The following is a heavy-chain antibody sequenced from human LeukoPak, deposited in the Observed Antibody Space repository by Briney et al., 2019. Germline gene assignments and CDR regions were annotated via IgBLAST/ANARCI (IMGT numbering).Heavy chain of an antibody. J-gene: IGHJ6*04. D-gene: IGHD2-2*01. V-gene: IGHV3-30*04. CDR2: ISYDGSNK. CDR1: GFTFSSYA. Sequence: GRSLRLSCAASGFTFSSYAMHWVRQAPGKGLEWVAVISYDGSNKYYADSVEGRFTISRDNSKNTLYLQMNGLRAEDTAVYYCAREGSSTSMDVWGKGTTVTVSS. CDR3: AREGSSTSMDV.